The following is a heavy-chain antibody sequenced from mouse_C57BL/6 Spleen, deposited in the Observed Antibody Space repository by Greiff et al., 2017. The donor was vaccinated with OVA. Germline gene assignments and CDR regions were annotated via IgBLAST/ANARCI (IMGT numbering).Heavy chain of an antibody. CDR2: ISGGGGNT. CDR3: ARQVYYYGSDWYFDV. Sequence: EVHLVESGGGLVKPGGSLKLSCAASGFTFSSYTMSWVRQTPEKRLEWVATISGGGGNTYYPDSVKGRFTISRDNAKNTLYLQRSSLRSEDTALYYCARQVYYYGSDWYFDVWGTGTTVTVSS. J-gene: IGHJ1*03. CDR1: GFTFSSYT. V-gene: IGHV5-9*01. D-gene: IGHD1-1*01.